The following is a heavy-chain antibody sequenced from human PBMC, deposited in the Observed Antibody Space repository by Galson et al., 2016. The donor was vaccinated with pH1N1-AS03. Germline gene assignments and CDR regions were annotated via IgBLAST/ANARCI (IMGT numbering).Heavy chain of an antibody. CDR2: IYLDDSDT. Sequence: QSGAEVTKPGESLKISCQGSGYSFTNYWIGWVRQMPGKGLEWIGIIYLDDSDTRYSPSFQGQVTISADKSISTAYLQWSSLKASDTAMYYCARLTLSSGWPCDYWGQGTLVTVSS. CDR3: ARLTLSSGWPCDY. CDR1: GYSFTNYW. D-gene: IGHD6-19*01. V-gene: IGHV5-51*01. J-gene: IGHJ4*01.